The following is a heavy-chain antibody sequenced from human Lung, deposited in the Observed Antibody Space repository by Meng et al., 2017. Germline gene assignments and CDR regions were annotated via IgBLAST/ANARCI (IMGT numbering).Heavy chain of an antibody. V-gene: IGHV4-34*02. D-gene: IGHD6-19*01. CDR2: IIDSGST. CDR1: GGSFSGYY. Sequence: QAQLQQWVAGLLKPSETLSLTCAVYGGSFSGYYWSWIRQPPGKGLEWIGEIIDSGSTNYNPSLKSRVTISVDTSKNQFSLRVTSVTAADRAVYYCVRRTYSSGWYFDYWGQGTLVTVSS. CDR3: VRRTYSSGWYFDY. J-gene: IGHJ4*02.